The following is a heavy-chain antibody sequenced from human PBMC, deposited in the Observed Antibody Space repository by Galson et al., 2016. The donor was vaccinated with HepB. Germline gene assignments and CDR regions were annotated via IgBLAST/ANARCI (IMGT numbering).Heavy chain of an antibody. D-gene: IGHD2-8*01. Sequence: SVKVSCKASGYTFTSYYMHWVRQAPGQGLEWMGIINPSDGSTRYAQRFQDRVTMTRDTSTSTVYMELSSLTSEETAVYYCVRSVRRATAPLDYWGQGTLVTVSS. V-gene: IGHV1-46*03. J-gene: IGHJ4*02. CDR1: GYTFTSYY. CDR2: INPSDGST. CDR3: VRSVRRATAPLDY.